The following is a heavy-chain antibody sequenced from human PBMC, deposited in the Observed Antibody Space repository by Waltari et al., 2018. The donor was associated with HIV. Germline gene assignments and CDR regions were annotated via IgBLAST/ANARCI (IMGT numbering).Heavy chain of an antibody. D-gene: IGHD2-15*01. CDR3: ARGRRDMRYGLDV. J-gene: IGHJ6*02. Sequence: QVQLVQSGAALKKPGASVRLSCKTSGYSFSDYFIHWVRQAPGQGLEWMGVINPGGGDTKYTQRFQDRVTMARDTSTNMVYVEMTNLRSEDTAVYYCARGRRDMRYGLDVWGQGTTVTVSS. V-gene: IGHV1-46*01. CDR2: INPGGGDT. CDR1: GYSFSDYF.